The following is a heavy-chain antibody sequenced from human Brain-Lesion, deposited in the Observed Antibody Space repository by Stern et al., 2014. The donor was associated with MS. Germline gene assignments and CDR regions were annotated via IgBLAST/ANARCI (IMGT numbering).Heavy chain of an antibody. D-gene: IGHD2-2*01. CDR3: ARRVLVAMGGYPKTLDV. V-gene: IGHV3-7*01. CDR1: GFTFSRYW. Sequence: EVQLVESGGVLVQPGGSLKLSCAASGFTFSRYWMTWVRQAPGKVLEWVANIKEDGSEQYYVDSVKGRFTMSRDNAKNSLYLQMNSLRAEDTAVYYCARRVLVAMGGYPKTLDVWGRGTTVTVSS. CDR2: IKEDGSEQ. J-gene: IGHJ6*02.